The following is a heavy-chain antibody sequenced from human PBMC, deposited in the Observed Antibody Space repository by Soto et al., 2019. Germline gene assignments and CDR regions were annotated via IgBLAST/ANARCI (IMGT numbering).Heavy chain of an antibody. Sequence: QVHLVQSGTEVKKPGASVTVSCRASGDTFTSYSLHWVRQAPGKGLEGMGLINPRGGRTTYAQKLQGRITSTRDTSTSTVYKEVNSLRPEDTAVYYWARETTVADPYYGFYGLDVWGQGTRVNVSS. CDR1: GDTFTSYS. V-gene: IGHV1-46*04. D-gene: IGHD4-17*01. CDR3: ARETTVADPYYGFYGLDV. J-gene: IGHJ6*02. CDR2: INPRGGRT.